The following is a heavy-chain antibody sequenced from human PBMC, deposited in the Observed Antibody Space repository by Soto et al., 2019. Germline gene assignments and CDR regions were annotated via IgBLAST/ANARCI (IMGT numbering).Heavy chain of an antibody. CDR3: ARLSPAAGANWFDP. Sequence: SETLSLTCAVSSGSISSSNWWSWVRQPPGKGLEWIGEIYHSGSTNYNPSLKSRVTISVDKSKNQFSLKLSSVTAADTAVYYCARLSPAAGANWFDPWGQGTLVTVSS. CDR1: SGSISSSNW. D-gene: IGHD6-13*01. V-gene: IGHV4-4*02. J-gene: IGHJ5*02. CDR2: IYHSGST.